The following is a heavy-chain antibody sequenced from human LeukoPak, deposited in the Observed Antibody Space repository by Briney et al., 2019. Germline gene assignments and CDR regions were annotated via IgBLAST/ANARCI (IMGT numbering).Heavy chain of an antibody. CDR1: GYTFTSYY. V-gene: IGHV1-46*03. D-gene: IGHD2-2*01. J-gene: IGHJ3*02. CDR3: AIYCGSTSCYREAFDI. Sequence: ASVKVSCKASGYTFTSYYMHWVRQAPGQGLEWMGIINPSGGSTSYAQKFQGRVTMTRDTSTSTVYMELSSLRSEDTAVYYCAIYCGSTSCYREAFDIWGQGTMVTVSS. CDR2: INPSGGST.